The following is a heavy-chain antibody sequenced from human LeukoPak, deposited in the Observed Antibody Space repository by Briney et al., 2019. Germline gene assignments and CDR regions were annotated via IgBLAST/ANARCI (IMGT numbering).Heavy chain of an antibody. J-gene: IGHJ4*02. V-gene: IGHV4-34*01. CDR3: ARGQEDIVVVVAAHNSYYFDY. CDR2: INHSGST. CDR1: GGSFSGYY. D-gene: IGHD2-15*01. Sequence: PSETLSLTCAVYGGSFSGYYWSWLRQPPGKGLEWIGEINHSGSTNYNPSLKSRVTISVDTSKNQFSLKLSSVTAADTAVYYCARGQEDIVVVVAAHNSYYFDYWGQGTLVTVSS.